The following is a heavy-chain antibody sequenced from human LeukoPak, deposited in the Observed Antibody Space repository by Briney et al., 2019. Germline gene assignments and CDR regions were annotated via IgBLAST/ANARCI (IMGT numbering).Heavy chain of an antibody. CDR1: GFTFSRHG. CDR2: IAYDGSRQ. CDR3: ARFTGGDSSGYYES. Sequence: GRSLRLSCAASGFTFSRHGMHWVRLAPGKGLEWVAFIAYDGSRQTYADSVKGRFSISRDNSKNMVWLQMNSLRAEDTAVYCCARFTGGDSSGYYESWGQGTLVTVSS. D-gene: IGHD3-22*01. J-gene: IGHJ4*02. V-gene: IGHV3-33*05.